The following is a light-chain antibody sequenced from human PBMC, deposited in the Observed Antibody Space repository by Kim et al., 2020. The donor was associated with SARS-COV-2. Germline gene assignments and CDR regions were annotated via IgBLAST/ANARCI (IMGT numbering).Light chain of an antibody. CDR1: SSDVGHYNY. CDR3: SSYAGTYTPL. CDR2: DVT. V-gene: IGLV2-11*01. Sequence: QSAMTQPRSVSGSPGQSVTISCTGTSSDVGHYNYVSWYQQHPGKAPQLFIYDVTKRPSGVPDRFSGSKSGNTAFLIISGLQADDEADYYCSSYAGTYTPLFGGGTKVTVL. J-gene: IGLJ2*01.